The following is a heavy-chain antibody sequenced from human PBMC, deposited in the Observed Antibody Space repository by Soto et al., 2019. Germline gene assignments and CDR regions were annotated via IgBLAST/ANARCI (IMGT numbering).Heavy chain of an antibody. CDR3: ARAKYGGAYLPFDN. V-gene: IGHV3-48*02. J-gene: IGHJ4*02. CDR2: ISTRSNSI. CDR1: GFSFSTYS. Sequence: GGSLRLSCAASGFSFSTYSMNWVRQAPGKGLEWVSYISTRSNSIYYADSVKGRFTVSRDNAKNSLFLQMSRLRDEDTAVYFCARAKYGGAYLPFDNWGQGSLVTVSS. D-gene: IGHD1-26*01.